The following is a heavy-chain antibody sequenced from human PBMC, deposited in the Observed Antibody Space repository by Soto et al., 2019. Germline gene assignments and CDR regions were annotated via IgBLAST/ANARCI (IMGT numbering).Heavy chain of an antibody. CDR1: GGSISSNSYY. CDR2: IHYSGST. Sequence: QLQLQESGPGLVRPSETLSLSCTVSGGSISSNSYYWGWIRQPPGKGLEWIGCIHYSGSTYYNPSLRSRVTSSVETSKNQFSLKVSSVTAADTAVYYCARRLFSSTWPSYFDYWGQGTLVTVSS. D-gene: IGHD6-13*01. J-gene: IGHJ4*02. CDR3: ARRLFSSTWPSYFDY. V-gene: IGHV4-39*01.